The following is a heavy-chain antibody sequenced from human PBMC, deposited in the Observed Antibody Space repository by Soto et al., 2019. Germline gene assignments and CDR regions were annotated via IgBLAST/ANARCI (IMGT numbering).Heavy chain of an antibody. J-gene: IGHJ5*01. CDR2: VNHSVEA. Sequence: SETLSLTCGVYGGSFRNYYWIWVRQPPGKGLEWIGEVNHSVEATYNPSLQSRVTISLDTTNNHFSLKMTSVTAADTAIYFCAREESFPRSWFDSWGQGTQVTVSS. CDR1: GGSFRNYY. CDR3: AREESFPRSWFDS. V-gene: IGHV4-34*01. D-gene: IGHD1-26*01.